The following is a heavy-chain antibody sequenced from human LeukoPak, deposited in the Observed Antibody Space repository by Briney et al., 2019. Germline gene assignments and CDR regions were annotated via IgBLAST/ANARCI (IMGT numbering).Heavy chain of an antibody. CDR2: ITYSGGGT. D-gene: IGHD3-22*01. J-gene: IGHJ4*02. V-gene: IGHV3-23*03. CDR3: AKTGNDYYDSSGSPW. Sequence: GGSLRLSCAASGFTFSSYGMSWVRQAPGKGLEWVSITYSGGGTKYADSVKGRFTISRDNSKNTLNLQMNSLRAEDTAVYYCAKTGNDYYDSSGSPWWGQGTLVTVSS. CDR1: GFTFSSYG.